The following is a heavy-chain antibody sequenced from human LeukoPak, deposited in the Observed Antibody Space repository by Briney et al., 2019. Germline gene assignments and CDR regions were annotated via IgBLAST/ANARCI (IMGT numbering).Heavy chain of an antibody. CDR2: ISYDGSNK. Sequence: GRSLRLSCAASGFTFSSYGMHWVRQAPGKGLEWVAVISYDGSNKYYADSVKGRFTISRDNSKNTLYLQMNSLRAEDTAVYYCARGGISNFDYWGQGTLVTVSS. D-gene: IGHD3-16*02. CDR3: ARGGISNFDY. J-gene: IGHJ4*02. CDR1: GFTFSSYG. V-gene: IGHV3-30*03.